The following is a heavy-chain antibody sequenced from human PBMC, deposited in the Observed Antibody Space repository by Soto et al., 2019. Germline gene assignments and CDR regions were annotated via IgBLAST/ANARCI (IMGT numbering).Heavy chain of an antibody. CDR3: ARGGFCSSTSCYSSRLFDY. V-gene: IGHV4-59*08. J-gene: IGHJ4*02. CDR1: GRSISSYY. CDR2: VYYSGST. Sequence: SETLSLTCTVSGRSISSYYWSWIRQPPGKGLEWIGYVYYSGSTNYNPSLKSRVTISVDTSKNQFSLKLSSVTAADTAVYYCARGGFCSSTSCYSSRLFDYWGQGTLVTVSS. D-gene: IGHD2-2*02.